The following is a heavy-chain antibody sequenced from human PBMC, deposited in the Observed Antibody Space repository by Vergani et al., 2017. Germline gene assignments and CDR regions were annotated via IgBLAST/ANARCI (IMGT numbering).Heavy chain of an antibody. CDR3: ASDTHSGQRADR. CDR1: FDSIRNLY. J-gene: IGHJ5*02. V-gene: IGHV4-59*11. CDR2: IHYSENT. Sequence: QVQLQESGPGLVKCSETLSLTCSVSFDSIRNLYCNWIRQPPGKGLEWIGSIHYSENTNYNPSLKTRVTISVDTSKNQFSLTLTSVTAADTAVYYCASDTHSGQRADRWGQGILVTVTS. D-gene: IGHD6-19*01.